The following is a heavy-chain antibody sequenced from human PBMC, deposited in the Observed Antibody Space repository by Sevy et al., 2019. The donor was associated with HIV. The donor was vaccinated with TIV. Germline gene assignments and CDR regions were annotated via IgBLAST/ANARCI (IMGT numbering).Heavy chain of an antibody. V-gene: IGHV3-21*06. D-gene: IGHD1-20*01. J-gene: IGHJ6*02. CDR3: ARPTSGHSEYEPLDNARFYGMDV. CDR1: GLTFRSYS. CDR2: ITSSSSFI. Sequence: GGSLRLSCAASGLTFRSYSMNWVRQAPGRGLEWVSSITSSSSFIFYADSVKGRFTISRDNAKNSVFLQMNNLRAEDTAVYYSARPTSGHSEYEPLDNARFYGMDVWGQGTTVTVSS.